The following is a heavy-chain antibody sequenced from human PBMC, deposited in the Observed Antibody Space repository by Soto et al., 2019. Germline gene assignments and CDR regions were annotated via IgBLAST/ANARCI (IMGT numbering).Heavy chain of an antibody. CDR1: GGTFSSYT. CDR2: IIPILGIA. Sequence: ASVKVSCKASGGTFSSYTISWVRQAPGQGLEWMGRIIPILGIANYAQKFQGRVTITADKSTSTAYMELSSLRSEDTAVYYCAREGGAMIVVVINTDYGMDVWGQGTTVTVSS. CDR3: AREGGAMIVVVINTDYGMDV. D-gene: IGHD3-22*01. V-gene: IGHV1-69*04. J-gene: IGHJ6*02.